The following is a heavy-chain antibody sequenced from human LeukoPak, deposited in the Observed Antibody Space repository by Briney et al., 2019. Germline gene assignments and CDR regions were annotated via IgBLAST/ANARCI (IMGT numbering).Heavy chain of an antibody. Sequence: GESLRLSCAASGFTFSSYAMSWVRQTPGKGLEWVSGISDSGGSTYYADSVKGRFTISRDNSKNTLYLQMNSLRAEDTAIYYCAKMPVSYSSGWSTFDYWGQGTLVTVSS. CDR1: GFTFSSYA. CDR2: ISDSGGST. D-gene: IGHD6-19*01. J-gene: IGHJ4*02. CDR3: AKMPVSYSSGWSTFDY. V-gene: IGHV3-23*01.